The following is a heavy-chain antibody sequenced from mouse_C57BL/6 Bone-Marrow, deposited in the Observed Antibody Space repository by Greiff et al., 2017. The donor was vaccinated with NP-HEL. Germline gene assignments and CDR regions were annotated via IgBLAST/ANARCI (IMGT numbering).Heavy chain of an antibody. D-gene: IGHD1-1*01. J-gene: IGHJ2*01. CDR1: GYSITSCYY. CDR3: ARALGGSSPFDY. CDR2: ISYDGSN. V-gene: IGHV3-6*01. Sequence: EVQLVESGPGLVKPSQSLSLTCSVTGYSITSCYYWNWIRQFPGNKLEWMGYISYDGSNNYNPSLKNRISITRDTSTNPFFLKLSSVTTEDTATYFCARALGGSSPFDYWGQGTTLTVSS.